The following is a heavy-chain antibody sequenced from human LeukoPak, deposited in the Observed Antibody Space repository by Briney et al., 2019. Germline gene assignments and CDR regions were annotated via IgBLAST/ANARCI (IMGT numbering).Heavy chain of an antibody. Sequence: SETLSLTCTVSGGSISSYYWSWIRQPPEKGLEWIGYIYYSGSTNYNPSLKSRVTISVDTSKNQFSLKLSSVTAADTAVYYCARGALWFGEYYFDYWGQGTLVTVSS. V-gene: IGHV4-59*01. CDR3: ARGALWFGEYYFDY. D-gene: IGHD3-10*01. J-gene: IGHJ4*02. CDR1: GGSISSYY. CDR2: IYYSGST.